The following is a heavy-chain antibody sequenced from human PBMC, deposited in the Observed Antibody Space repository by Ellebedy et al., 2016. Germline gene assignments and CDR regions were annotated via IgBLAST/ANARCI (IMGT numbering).Heavy chain of an antibody. V-gene: IGHV3-49*03. D-gene: IGHD6-13*01. Sequence: GESLKISCTASGFTFGDYAMSWFRQAPGKGLEWVGFIRSKAYGGTTEYAASVKGRFTISRDDSKSIAYLQMNSLKTEDTAVYYCARVVTSATGNVDYWGQGTLVTVSS. J-gene: IGHJ4*02. CDR3: ARVVTSATGNVDY. CDR1: GFTFGDYA. CDR2: IRSKAYGGTT.